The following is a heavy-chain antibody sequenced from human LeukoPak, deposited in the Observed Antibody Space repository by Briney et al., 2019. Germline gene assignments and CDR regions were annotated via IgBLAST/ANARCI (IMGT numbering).Heavy chain of an antibody. CDR3: ARDGARGLTPGASYYHYGMDV. D-gene: IGHD3-10*01. CDR2: TSPYNGKA. V-gene: IGHV1-18*01. CDR1: GYTFTSYG. J-gene: IGHJ6*02. Sequence: ASVKDSCKASGYTFTSYGISWVRQAPGQGLEWMGWTSPYNGKANYAQKLQDRVTMTTDTSTSTAYLDLRSLRSDDTAVYYCARDGARGLTPGASYYHYGMDVWGQGTTVTVSS.